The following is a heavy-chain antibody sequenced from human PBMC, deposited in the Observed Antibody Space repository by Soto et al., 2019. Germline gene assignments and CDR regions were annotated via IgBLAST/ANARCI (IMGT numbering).Heavy chain of an antibody. CDR3: ARANYYGSPGDFDY. D-gene: IGHD3-10*01. J-gene: IGHJ4*02. CDR2: ISSSSSTI. V-gene: IGHV3-48*01. Sequence: EVQLVESGGGLVQPGGSLRLSCAAAGFTFSSYSMNWVRQAPGKGLEWVSYISSSSSTIYYADSVKGRFTISRDNAKNSLYLQMNRLRAEDTAVDYCARANYYGSPGDFDYWGQGTLVTVSS. CDR1: GFTFSSYS.